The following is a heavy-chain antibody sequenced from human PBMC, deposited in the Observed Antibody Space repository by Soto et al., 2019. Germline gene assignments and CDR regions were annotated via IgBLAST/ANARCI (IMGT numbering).Heavy chain of an antibody. V-gene: IGHV3-23*01. J-gene: IGHJ4*02. Sequence: EVQLLESGGGLVQPGGSLRLSCAASGFTFSSHAMSWVRQAPGKGLEWVSAISGSGGSTYYADSVKGRFTISRDNSKNTLYLQMNSLRAEDTAVYYCATDPLRGDGYNLFWGQGTLVTVSS. CDR1: GFTFSSHA. CDR3: ATDPLRGDGYNLF. CDR2: ISGSGGST. D-gene: IGHD5-12*01.